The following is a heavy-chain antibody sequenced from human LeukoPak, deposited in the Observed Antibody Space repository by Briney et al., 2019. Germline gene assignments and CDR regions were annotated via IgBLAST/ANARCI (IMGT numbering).Heavy chain of an antibody. Sequence: GGSLRLSCVASGFTFNNYGMHWVRQAPGKGLEWVSVISYDGSKKYYTDSVSGRYTISRDYSKNTLFLQMNSLRVEDTAVYYCAKVGGATYISRGWFDPWGQGTLVTVSS. CDR1: GFTFNNYG. J-gene: IGHJ5*02. CDR3: AKVGGATYISRGWFDP. D-gene: IGHD1-26*01. CDR2: ISYDGSKK. V-gene: IGHV3-30*18.